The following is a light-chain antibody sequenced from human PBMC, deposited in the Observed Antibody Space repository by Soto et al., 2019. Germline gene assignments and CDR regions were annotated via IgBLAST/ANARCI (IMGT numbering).Light chain of an antibody. CDR3: SSYTSTMTNV. CDR2: DVV. V-gene: IGLV2-14*03. CDR1: SSDVGGFNS. J-gene: IGLJ1*01. Sequence: SALTQPASVSGSPGQSITISCTGTSSDVGGFNSVSWYQLRPGTAPKLILYDVVDRPSGVSYRFSGSKSGNTASLTISWLQAADEADYFCSSYTSTMTNVFGSGTKVTVL.